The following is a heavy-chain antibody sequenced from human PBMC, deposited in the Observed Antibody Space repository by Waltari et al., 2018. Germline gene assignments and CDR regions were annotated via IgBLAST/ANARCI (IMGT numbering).Heavy chain of an antibody. V-gene: IGHV3-48*01. J-gene: IGHJ4*02. Sequence: EVQLVESGGGLVQPGGSLRLSCAASGFTFSSYSMNWVRQVPGKVVEWGEYSSSSSSTLYYADSVKGRFTISRDNAKNSLCLQMNRLRAEDTAVYYCARDGVNSYWGQGTLVTVSS. CDR2: SSSSSSTL. CDR1: GFTFSSYS. CDR3: ARDGVNSY. D-gene: IGHD3-3*01.